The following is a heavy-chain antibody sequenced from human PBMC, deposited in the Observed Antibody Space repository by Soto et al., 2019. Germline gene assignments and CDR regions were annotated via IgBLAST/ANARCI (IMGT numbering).Heavy chain of an antibody. CDR2: MNPNTGNS. Sequence: VASVKVSCKXFGYTFTSYDIYWVRQATGQGLEWMGWMNPNTGNSAYAQKFQGRVTVTSDTSINTVHMELSSLRSEDTAVYYCARRAETNGWNGFGADKYYFDFWGQGTLVTVSS. J-gene: IGHJ4*02. D-gene: IGHD1-1*01. CDR3: ARRAETNGWNGFGADKYYFDF. V-gene: IGHV1-8*01. CDR1: GYTFTSYD.